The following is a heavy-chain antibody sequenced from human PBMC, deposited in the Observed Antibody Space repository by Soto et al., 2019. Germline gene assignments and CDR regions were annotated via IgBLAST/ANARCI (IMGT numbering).Heavy chain of an antibody. V-gene: IGHV1-2*04. D-gene: IGHD2-8*01. CDR2: INPNSGGT. Sequence: GASVKVSCKDSGYTFTGYYMHWVRQAPGQGLEWMGWINPNSGGTNYAQKFQGWVTMTRDTSISTAYMELSRLRSDDTAVYYCARGGRCLHNPAWFDPWGQGTLVTVSS. CDR3: ARGGRCLHNPAWFDP. CDR1: GYTFTGYY. J-gene: IGHJ5*02.